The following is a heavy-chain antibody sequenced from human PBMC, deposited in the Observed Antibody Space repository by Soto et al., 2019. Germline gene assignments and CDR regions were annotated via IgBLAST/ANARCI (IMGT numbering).Heavy chain of an antibody. CDR1: GFTFSSYS. CDR2: ISSSSSTI. CDR3: ARAPGISGPPLTFDY. J-gene: IGHJ4*02. Sequence: GGSLRLSCAASGFTFSSYSMNWVRQAPGKGLEWVSYISSSSSTIYYADSVKGRFTISRDNAKNSLYLQMNSLRAEDTAVYYCARAPGISGPPLTFDYWGQGTLVTVSS. V-gene: IGHV3-48*01. D-gene: IGHD1-26*01.